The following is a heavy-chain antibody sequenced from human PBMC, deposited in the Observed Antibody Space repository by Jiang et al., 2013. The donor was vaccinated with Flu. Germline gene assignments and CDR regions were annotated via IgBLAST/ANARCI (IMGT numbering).Heavy chain of an antibody. CDR3: ARDPGDYYDSSGYSSDAFDI. V-gene: IGHV1-18*01. D-gene: IGHD3-22*01. J-gene: IGHJ3*02. Sequence: GAEVKKPGGLSEGLLQGFWLHLTSYGISWVRQAPGQGLEWMGWISAYNGNTHYAQKLQGRVTMTTDTSTSTAYMELRSLRSDDTAVYYCARDPGDYYDSSGYSSDAFDIWGQGTMVTVSS. CDR1: LHLTSYG. CDR2: ISAYNGNT.